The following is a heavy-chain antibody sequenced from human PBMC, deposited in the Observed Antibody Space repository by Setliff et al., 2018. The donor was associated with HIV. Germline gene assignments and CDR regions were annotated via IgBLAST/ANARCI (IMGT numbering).Heavy chain of an antibody. J-gene: IGHJ5*02. CDR2: INTNSGSP. V-gene: IGHV7-4-1*02. D-gene: IGHD4-17*01. CDR1: GYNFENYA. CDR3: ARALYGDYGGDLNWLDP. Sequence: ASVKVSCKTSGYNFENYAINWVRQAPGHGLEWMGWINTNSGSPTYAQAFTGRFLLSVDTVVATAYLQINNLKTEDTAVYYCARALYGDYGGDLNWLDPWGQGTRVTVSS.